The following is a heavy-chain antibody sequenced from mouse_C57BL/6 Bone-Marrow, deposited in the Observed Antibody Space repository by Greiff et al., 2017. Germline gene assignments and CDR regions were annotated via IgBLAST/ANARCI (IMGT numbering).Heavy chain of an antibody. J-gene: IGHJ4*01. CDR3: TRQGFPYAMDY. CDR2: IDPETGGT. V-gene: IGHV1-15*01. CDR1: GYTFTDYE. Sequence: VQLQQSGAELVRPGASVTLSCKASGYTFTDYEMHWVKQTPVHGLEWIGAIDPETGGTAYNQKFKGKAILTADKSSSTAYMELRSLTSEDSAVYYCTRQGFPYAMDYWGQGTSVTVSS.